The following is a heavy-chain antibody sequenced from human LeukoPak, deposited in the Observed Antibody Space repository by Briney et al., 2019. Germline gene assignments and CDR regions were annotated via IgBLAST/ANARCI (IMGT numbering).Heavy chain of an antibody. CDR1: GFSFSSYC. CDR3: ARSPPNYYGSGSYVDY. Sequence: GGSLRLSCAASGFSFSSYCMSWVRQAPGKGLVWVSRINSDGSSTSYADSVKGRFTISRDNAKNTLYLQMNSLRAEDTAVYYCARSPPNYYGSGSYVDYWGQGTLVTVSS. J-gene: IGHJ4*02. V-gene: IGHV3-74*01. D-gene: IGHD3-10*01. CDR2: INSDGSST.